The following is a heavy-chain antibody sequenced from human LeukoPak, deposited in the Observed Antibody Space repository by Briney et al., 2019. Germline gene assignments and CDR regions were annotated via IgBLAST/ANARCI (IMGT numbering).Heavy chain of an antibody. V-gene: IGHV4-31*03. CDR1: GGSISSSSYY. CDR3: ARSGPHGGWYYFDY. CDR2: DSYSGST. Sequence: SETLSLTCTVSGGSISSSSYYWGWIRQPPGKGLEWIGYDSYSGSTYYNPSLKSRLNISIDTSKNQFSLDLSSVTAADTAVYYCARSGPHGGWYYFDYWGPGALVTVSS. D-gene: IGHD6-19*01. J-gene: IGHJ4*02.